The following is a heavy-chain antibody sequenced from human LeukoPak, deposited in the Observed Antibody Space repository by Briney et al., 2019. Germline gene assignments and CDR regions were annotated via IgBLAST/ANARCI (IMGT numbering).Heavy chain of an antibody. CDR1: GYTFTSYY. J-gene: IGHJ6*02. CDR2: INPSGGST. Sequence: ASVTVSCKASGYTFTSYYMHWVRQAPGQGLEWMRLINPSGGSTSYAQKFQGRVTMTRDTSTSTVYMELSSLRSEDTAVYYCARDLVTTGGMDVWGQGTTVTVSS. CDR3: ARDLVTTGGMDV. V-gene: IGHV1-46*01. D-gene: IGHD4-17*01.